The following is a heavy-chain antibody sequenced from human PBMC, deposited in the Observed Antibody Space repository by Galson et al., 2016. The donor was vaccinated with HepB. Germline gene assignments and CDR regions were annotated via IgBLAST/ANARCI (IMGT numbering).Heavy chain of an antibody. V-gene: IGHV3-33*08. CDR1: GFPFRSYG. D-gene: IGHD3-10*01. Sequence: SLRLSCAASGFPFRSYGMHWVRQAPGKGLEWVALIYYDATNKHYADSVKGRFTISRDNSKDTLYLQMNSLSAGDTAVYYCARDDYFGSGSYHYSGMDVWGQGTTVTVSS. J-gene: IGHJ6*02. CDR3: ARDDYFGSGSYHYSGMDV. CDR2: IYYDATNK.